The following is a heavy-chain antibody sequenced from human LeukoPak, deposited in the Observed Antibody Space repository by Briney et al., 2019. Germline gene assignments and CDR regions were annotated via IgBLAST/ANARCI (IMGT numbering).Heavy chain of an antibody. J-gene: IGHJ6*03. CDR1: GGTFSSYA. D-gene: IGHD5-12*01. Sequence: SVKVSCKASGGTFSSYAISWVRQAPGQGLEWMGGIIPIFGTANYAQKFQGRVTITTDESTSTAYMELSSLRSEDTAVYYCARAYSGYDYENYYYMDVWGKGTTVTVSS. CDR3: ARAYSGYDYENYYYMDV. CDR2: IIPIFGTA. V-gene: IGHV1-69*05.